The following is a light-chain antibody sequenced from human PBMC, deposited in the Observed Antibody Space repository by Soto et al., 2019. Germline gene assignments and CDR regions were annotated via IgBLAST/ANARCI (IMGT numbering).Light chain of an antibody. V-gene: IGLV2-14*01. J-gene: IGLJ2*01. CDR1: SSDVGGYNY. CDR3: SSYTSSSNPRDVV. Sequence: QSALTQPASVSGSPGQSITISCTGTSSDVGGYNYVSWYQQHPGKAPKLMIYEVSNRPSGVSNRVSGSKSGNTASLTISGLQAEDEADYYCSSYTSSSNPRDVVFGGGTKLTVL. CDR2: EVS.